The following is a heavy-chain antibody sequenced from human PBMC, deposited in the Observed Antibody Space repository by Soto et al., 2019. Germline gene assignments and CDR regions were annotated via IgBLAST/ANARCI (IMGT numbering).Heavy chain of an antibody. Sequence: LSLTCIVSGDSVTSGSYYWTWLRQPPGKGLEWIGYISYTGRTKYSPSLQSRVTISVDTSKNDFSLNLSSVTAADTAVYFCAREWGLLPYYVMDVWGHGTAVTVSS. CDR2: ISYTGRT. V-gene: IGHV4-61*03. CDR3: AREWGLLPYYVMDV. D-gene: IGHD1-26*01. CDR1: GDSVTSGSYY. J-gene: IGHJ6*02.